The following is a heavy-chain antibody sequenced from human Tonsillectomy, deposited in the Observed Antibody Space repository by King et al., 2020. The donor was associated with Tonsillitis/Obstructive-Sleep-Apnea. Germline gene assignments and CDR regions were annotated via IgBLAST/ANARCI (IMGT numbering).Heavy chain of an antibody. V-gene: IGHV3-48*03. CDR3: AREGGGATVVTPFDY. CDR2: ISSSGSTI. CDR1: GFTFSSYE. J-gene: IGHJ4*02. D-gene: IGHD4-23*01. Sequence: VQLVESGGGLVQPGGSLRLSCAASGFTFSSYEMNWVRQAPGKGLEWVSYISSSGSTIYYADSVKGRFTISRDNAKNSLYLQMNSLRAEDTAVYYCAREGGGATVVTPFDYWGQGTLVTVSS.